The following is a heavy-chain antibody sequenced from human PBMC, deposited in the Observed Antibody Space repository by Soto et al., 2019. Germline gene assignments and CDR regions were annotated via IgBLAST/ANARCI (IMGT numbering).Heavy chain of an antibody. Sequence: GESLKISCAASGFTFSSYAMHWVRQAPGKGLEWVAVISYDGSNKYYADSVKGRFTISRDNSKNTLYLQMNSLRAEDTAVYYCARPPPFYGDYVLRIDYWGQGTLVTVSS. CDR3: ARPPPFYGDYVLRIDY. J-gene: IGHJ4*02. D-gene: IGHD4-17*01. V-gene: IGHV3-30-3*01. CDR1: GFTFSSYA. CDR2: ISYDGSNK.